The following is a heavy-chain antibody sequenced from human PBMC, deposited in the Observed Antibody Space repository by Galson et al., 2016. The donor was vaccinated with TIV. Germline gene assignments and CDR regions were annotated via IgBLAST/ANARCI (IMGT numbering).Heavy chain of an antibody. CDR1: GGSITRSGFY. D-gene: IGHD2-2*02. V-gene: IGHV4-39*01. CDR3: ARHISIPALKRHHYFDP. CDR2: IYDTGST. J-gene: IGHJ5*02. Sequence: LSLTCTVSGGSITRSGFYWAWIRQSPGKGLEWLGSIYDTGSTSYNPSFRSRVTMSVDTSRNAFSLRLTSVTAADTPIYYCARHISIPALKRHHYFDPWGQGTLVTVSS.